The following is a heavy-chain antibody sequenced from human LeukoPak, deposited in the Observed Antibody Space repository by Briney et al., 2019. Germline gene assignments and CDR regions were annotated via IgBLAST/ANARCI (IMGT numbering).Heavy chain of an antibody. D-gene: IGHD3-22*01. CDR3: ARDKGYYYDSSGHVFDY. V-gene: IGHV1-46*01. J-gene: IGHJ4*02. CDR1: GYTFTSYY. Sequence: ASVKVSCKASGYTFTSYYMHWVRQAPGQGLEWMGIINPSGGSTSYAQKFQGRVTMTRDTSTSTVYMELSSLRSEDTAVYYCARDKGYYYDSSGHVFDYWGQGTLVTVSS. CDR2: INPSGGST.